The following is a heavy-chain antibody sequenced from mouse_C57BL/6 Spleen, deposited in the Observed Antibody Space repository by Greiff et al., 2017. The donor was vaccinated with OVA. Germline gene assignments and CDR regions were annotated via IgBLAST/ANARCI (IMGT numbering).Heavy chain of an antibody. J-gene: IGHJ2*01. CDR2: IYPRDGST. CDR3: AREGKVTTGGTSLDY. V-gene: IGHV1-85*01. D-gene: IGHD2-2*01. CDR1: GYTFTSYD. Sequence: QVQLQQSGPELVKPGASVKLSCKASGYTFTSYDINWVKQRPGQGLEWIGWIYPRDGSTKYNEKFKGKATLTVDTSSSTAYMELPSLTSEDSAVYFCAREGKVTTGGTSLDYWGQGTTLTVSS.